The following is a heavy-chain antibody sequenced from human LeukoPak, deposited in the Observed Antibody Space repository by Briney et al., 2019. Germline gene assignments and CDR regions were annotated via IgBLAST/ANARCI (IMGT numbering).Heavy chain of an antibody. CDR3: AKAHYYGSGSHYTKLDY. D-gene: IGHD3-10*01. V-gene: IGHV3-30*02. J-gene: IGHJ4*02. Sequence: GGSLRLSCAASGFTFSSYGMHWVRQAPGKGLEWVAFIRYDGSNKYYADSVKGRFTISRDNSKNTLYLQMNSLRAEDTAVYYCAKAHYYGSGSHYTKLDYWGQGTLVTVSS. CDR1: GFTFSSYG. CDR2: IRYDGSNK.